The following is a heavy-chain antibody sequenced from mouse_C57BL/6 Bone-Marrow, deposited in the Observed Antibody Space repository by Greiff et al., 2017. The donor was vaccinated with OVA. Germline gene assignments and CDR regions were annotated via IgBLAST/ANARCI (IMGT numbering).Heavy chain of an antibody. CDR3: ARSGTTVVASYYFDY. J-gene: IGHJ2*01. Sequence: VQLQQSGAELVRPGTSVKVSCKASGYAFTNYLIEWVKQRPGQGLEWIGVINPGSGGNNYNEKFKGKATLTADKSSSTAYMQLSSLTSEDSAVYFCARSGTTVVASYYFDYWGQGTTLTVSS. CDR2: INPGSGGN. V-gene: IGHV1-54*01. D-gene: IGHD1-1*01. CDR1: GYAFTNYL.